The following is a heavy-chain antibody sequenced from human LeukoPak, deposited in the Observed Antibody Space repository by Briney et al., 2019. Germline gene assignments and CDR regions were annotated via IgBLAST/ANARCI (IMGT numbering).Heavy chain of an antibody. CDR3: ARDLGGYDFYFDY. D-gene: IGHD5-12*01. J-gene: IGHJ4*02. V-gene: IGHV1-2*02. CDR2: INPNSGGT. CDR1: GYAFTGYY. Sequence: ASVKVSCKASGYAFTGYYMHWVRQAPGQGLEWMGWINPNSGGTNYAQKFRGRVTMTRDTSISTAYMELSRLRSDDTAVYYCARDLGGYDFYFDYWGQGTPVTVSS.